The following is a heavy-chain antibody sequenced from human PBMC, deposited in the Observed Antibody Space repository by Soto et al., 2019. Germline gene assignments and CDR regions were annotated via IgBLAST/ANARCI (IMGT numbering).Heavy chain of an antibody. Sequence: PGGSLRLSCAASGFNFDDYAMHWVRQVLGKGLEWVSSISWNSGNIGYADSVKGRFTTSRDNAKNSLYLQMNSLRPEDTALYYCVRSKGGYSYGTPFDYWGQGTLVTVSS. CDR3: VRSKGGYSYGTPFDY. D-gene: IGHD5-18*01. CDR1: GFNFDDYA. J-gene: IGHJ4*02. V-gene: IGHV3-9*01. CDR2: ISWNSGNI.